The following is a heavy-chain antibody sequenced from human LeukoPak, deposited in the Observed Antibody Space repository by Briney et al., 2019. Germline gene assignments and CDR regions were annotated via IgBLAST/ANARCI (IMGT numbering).Heavy chain of an antibody. CDR3: AMVRGAVDWYFDL. Sequence: HGESLQISCKGSGSIFTSYWIGWVRQLPGKGLEWMGIIYPGDSDTRYSPSFQGQVTISADKSISTAYLQWSSLKASDTAMYYCAMVRGAVDWYFDLWGRGTLVTVSS. CDR2: IYPGDSDT. D-gene: IGHD3-10*01. CDR1: GSIFTSYW. V-gene: IGHV5-51*01. J-gene: IGHJ2*01.